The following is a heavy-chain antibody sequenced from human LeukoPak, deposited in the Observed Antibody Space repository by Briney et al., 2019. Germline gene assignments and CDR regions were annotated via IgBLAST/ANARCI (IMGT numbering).Heavy chain of an antibody. J-gene: IGHJ4*02. CDR1: GYTFTGYY. V-gene: IGHV1-8*02. CDR2: MNPNSGNT. D-gene: IGHD1-26*01. Sequence: ASVKVSCKASGYTFTGYYIHWVRQAPGQGLEWMGWMNPNSGNTGYAQKFQGRVTMTRNTSISTAYMGLSSLRSEDTAVYYCGRDVGATGYFDYWGQGTLVTVSS. CDR3: GRDVGATGYFDY.